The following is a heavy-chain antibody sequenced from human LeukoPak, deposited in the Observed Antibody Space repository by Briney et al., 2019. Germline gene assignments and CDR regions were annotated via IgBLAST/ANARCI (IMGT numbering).Heavy chain of an antibody. Sequence: GGSLRLSCAASGFTVSSNYMSWVRQAPGKGLEWVSVIYSGGSTYYADSVKGRFTISRDNSKNTLYLQMNSLRAEDTAVYYCAKGGFDIVVVPAAYPYYYYYYMDVWGKGTTVTVSS. CDR2: IYSGGST. CDR1: GFTVSSNY. J-gene: IGHJ6*03. CDR3: AKGGFDIVVVPAAYPYYYYYYMDV. V-gene: IGHV3-66*02. D-gene: IGHD2-2*01.